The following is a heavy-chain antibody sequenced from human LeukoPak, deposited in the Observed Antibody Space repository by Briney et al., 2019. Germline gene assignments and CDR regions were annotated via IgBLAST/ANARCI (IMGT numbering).Heavy chain of an antibody. Sequence: GGSLRLSCAASGFSFSSYWMSWVRQAPGEGLEWVANINRDGSRKYSVDSVKGRFIISRDNAKNSLYLQMNSLRAEDTAVYYCARDSSGWYNYYYGMDVWGQGTTVTVSS. J-gene: IGHJ6*02. V-gene: IGHV3-7*05. CDR1: GFSFSSYW. CDR3: ARDSSGWYNYYYGMDV. D-gene: IGHD6-19*01. CDR2: INRDGSRK.